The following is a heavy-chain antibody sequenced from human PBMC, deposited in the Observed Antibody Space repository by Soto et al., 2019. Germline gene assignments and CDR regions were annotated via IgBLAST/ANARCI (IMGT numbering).Heavy chain of an antibody. CDR3: ARDADYGGRADAFDI. CDR2: IYYSGST. Sequence: SETLSLTCTVSGGSISSYYWSWIRQPPGKGLEWIGYIYYSGSTNYNPSLKSRVTISVDTSKNQFSLKLSSVTAADTAVYYCARDADYGGRADAFDIWGQGTMVTVSS. CDR1: GGSISSYY. J-gene: IGHJ3*02. V-gene: IGHV4-59*01. D-gene: IGHD4-17*01.